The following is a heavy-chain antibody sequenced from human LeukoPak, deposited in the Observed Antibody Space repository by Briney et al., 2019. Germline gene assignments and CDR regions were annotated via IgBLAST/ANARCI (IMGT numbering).Heavy chain of an antibody. V-gene: IGHV4-39*07. D-gene: IGHD1-20*01. CDR2: IYYSGST. J-gene: IGHJ6*03. CDR1: GGSISSSSYY. Sequence: PSETLSLTCTVSGGSISSSSYYWGWIRQPPGKGLEWIGSIYYSGSTYYNPSLKSRVTISVDTSKNQFSLKLSSVTAADTAVYYCARYRGRLNWNDWGRGYYYYYMDVWGKGTTVTVSS. CDR3: ARYRGRLNWNDWGRGYYYYYMDV.